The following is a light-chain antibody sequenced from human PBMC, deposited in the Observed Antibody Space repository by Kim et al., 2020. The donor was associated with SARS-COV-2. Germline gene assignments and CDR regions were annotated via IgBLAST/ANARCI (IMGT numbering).Light chain of an antibody. CDR3: QQYTSPPWT. Sequence: AAVQDRVPITCRASQSINPWLAWYQQKPGKAPKLLVYKASILETGVPSRFSGGGSGTEFTLTISSLQPDDFATYYCQQYTSPPWTFGQGTKVDIK. V-gene: IGKV1-5*03. J-gene: IGKJ1*01. CDR1: QSINPW. CDR2: KAS.